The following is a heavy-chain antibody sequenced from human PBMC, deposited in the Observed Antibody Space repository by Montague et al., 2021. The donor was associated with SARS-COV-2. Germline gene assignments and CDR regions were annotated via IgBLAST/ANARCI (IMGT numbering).Heavy chain of an antibody. CDR2: TCYRSEWYF. Sequence: CAISGDSVASNNAAWNWIRQYSSRGIEWLGRTCYRSEWYFDYVISLRGRITINPDTSKNQFSLQLDSVTLDDTAVYYCARYSYSGTYFGLNDAFDIWGQGTLVTVSS. CDR1: GDSVASNNAA. J-gene: IGHJ3*02. D-gene: IGHD1-26*01. V-gene: IGHV6-1*01. CDR3: ARYSYSGTYFGLNDAFDI.